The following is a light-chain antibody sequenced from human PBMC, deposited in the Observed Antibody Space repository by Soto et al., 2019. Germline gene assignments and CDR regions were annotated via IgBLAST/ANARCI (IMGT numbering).Light chain of an antibody. Sequence: QSALTQPPSASGSPGQSVTISCTGTSSDVGGYKYVSWYQQHPGKAPKLMIFEVNKRPSGVPDRFSGSKSGNTASLTVSGLQXXXXXDYXCRSYAGSNNLGVFGTGTKVTVL. CDR3: RSYAGSNNLGV. CDR2: EVN. J-gene: IGLJ1*01. V-gene: IGLV2-8*01. CDR1: SSDVGGYKY.